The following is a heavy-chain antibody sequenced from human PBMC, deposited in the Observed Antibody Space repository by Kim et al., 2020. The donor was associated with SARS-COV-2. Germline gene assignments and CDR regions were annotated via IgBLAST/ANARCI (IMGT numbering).Heavy chain of an antibody. CDR1: GGSISSSSYY. Sequence: SETLSLTCTVSGGSISSSSYYWGWIRQPPGKELEWIGSIYYSGSTYYNPSLKSRVTISVDTSKNQFSLKLSSVTAADTAVYYCARRHYPVTTLPPLDYWGQGTLVTVSS. V-gene: IGHV4-39*01. J-gene: IGHJ4*02. D-gene: IGHD4-17*01. CDR2: IYYSGST. CDR3: ARRHYPVTTLPPLDY.